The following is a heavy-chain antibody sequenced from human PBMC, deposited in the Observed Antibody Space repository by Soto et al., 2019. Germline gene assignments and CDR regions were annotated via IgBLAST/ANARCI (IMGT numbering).Heavy chain of an antibody. CDR2: IYYSGST. V-gene: IGHV4-31*03. J-gene: IGHJ4*02. CDR3: ARAPDSSGYYQYYFDY. CDR1: GGSISSGGYY. Sequence: SETLSLTCTVSGGSISSGGYYWSWIRQHPGKGLEWIGYIYYSGSTYYNPSLKSRVTISVDTSKNQFSLTLSSVTAADTAVYYCARAPDSSGYYQYYFDYWGQGTLVTVSS. D-gene: IGHD3-22*01.